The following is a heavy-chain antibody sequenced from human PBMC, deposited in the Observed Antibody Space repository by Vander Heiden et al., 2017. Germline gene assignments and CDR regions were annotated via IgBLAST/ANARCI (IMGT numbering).Heavy chain of an antibody. CDR1: EFTFSIYT. CDR3: ASVVDCVNGVCSLMDV. Sequence: ELQLVQSGGGLVTPGGSLILSCAASEFTFSIYTMNWVRQAPGKGLEWVSYISSSSSYIYYADSVKGRFTISRDNGKNSLYLQMNSLRAEDTAVYYCASVVDCVNGVCSLMDVWGQGTTVTVSS. J-gene: IGHJ6*02. V-gene: IGHV3-21*01. D-gene: IGHD2-8*01. CDR2: ISSSSSYI.